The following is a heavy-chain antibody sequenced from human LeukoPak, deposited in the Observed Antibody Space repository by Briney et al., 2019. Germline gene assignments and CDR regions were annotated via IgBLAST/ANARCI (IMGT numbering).Heavy chain of an antibody. CDR2: MSSGSRYI. V-gene: IGHV3-21*06. Sequence: KPGGSLRLSCTASGFTFSNYAMTWVRQAPGKGLEWISSMSSGSRYIYYADSVRGRFTVSSDNTKNSLYLVMNNLRAEDTAIYFCARDRPTGASRVFVVEWGQGTPVTVS. J-gene: IGHJ4*02. CDR3: ARDRPTGASRVFVVE. D-gene: IGHD3-3*01. CDR1: GFTFSNYA.